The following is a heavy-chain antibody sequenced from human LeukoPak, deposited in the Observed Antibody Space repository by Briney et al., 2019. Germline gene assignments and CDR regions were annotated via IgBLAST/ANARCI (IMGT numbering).Heavy chain of an antibody. CDR3: ARDSSDY. CDR1: GFTFSSYA. Sequence: HSGGSLRLSCAASGFTFSSYAMTWVRQAPGKGLEWVAVISYDGSKKADSVKGRFTISRDNSKNTLYLQMTSLRAEDTAVYYCARDSSDYWGQGTLVTVSS. V-gene: IGHV3-30-3*01. CDR2: ISYDGSKK. J-gene: IGHJ4*02.